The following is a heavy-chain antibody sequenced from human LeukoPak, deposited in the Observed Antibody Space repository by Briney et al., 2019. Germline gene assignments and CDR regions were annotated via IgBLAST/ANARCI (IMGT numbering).Heavy chain of an antibody. V-gene: IGHV4-39*07. D-gene: IGHD2-15*01. CDR1: GGSISSSSYY. J-gene: IGHJ4*02. CDR3: ARDLADSKSY. Sequence: SETLSLTCTVSGGSISSSSYYWGWIRQPPGKGLEWIGSIYYSGSTYYNPSLKSRVTISVDTSKNQFSLKLSSVTAADTAVYYCARDLADSKSYWGQGTLVTVSS. CDR2: IYYSGST.